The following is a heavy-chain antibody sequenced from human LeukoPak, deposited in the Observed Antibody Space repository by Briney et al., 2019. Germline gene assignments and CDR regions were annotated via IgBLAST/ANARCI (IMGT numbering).Heavy chain of an antibody. V-gene: IGHV3-48*04. Sequence: GGSLRLSCAASGFTFSSYSMNWVRQAPGKGLEWVSYISSSSSTIYYADSVKGRFTISRDNAKNSLYLQMNSLRAEDTAVYYCARVLDITMIVLYGMDVWGQGTTVTVSS. CDR1: GFTFSSYS. D-gene: IGHD3-22*01. J-gene: IGHJ6*02. CDR2: ISSSSSTI. CDR3: ARVLDITMIVLYGMDV.